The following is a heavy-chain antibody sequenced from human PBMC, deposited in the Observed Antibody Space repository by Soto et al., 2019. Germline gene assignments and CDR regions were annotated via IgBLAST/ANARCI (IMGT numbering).Heavy chain of an antibody. V-gene: IGHV1-69*11. J-gene: IGHJ6*02. CDR3: ARWPQPRYTADHYAVDV. D-gene: IGHD3-16*02. CDR2: IVPSLDTT. CDR1: GGTFSSSG. Sequence: QVHLVQSGTEVKKPGSSVKVSCKASGGTFSSSGFSWVRQAPGQGLEWMGMIVPSLDTTNYAKKCQARVTITADEVTSTAYMELRSLRSEDTAVYYCARWPQPRYTADHYAVDVWGQGTRVIVSS.